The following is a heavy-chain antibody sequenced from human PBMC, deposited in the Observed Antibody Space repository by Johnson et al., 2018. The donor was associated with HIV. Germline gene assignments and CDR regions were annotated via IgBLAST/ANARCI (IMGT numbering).Heavy chain of an antibody. D-gene: IGHD3-3*01. V-gene: IGHV3-9*01. CDR3: AKDGTIEYAFDV. CDR2: ITWNSGKI. CDR1: GFTFSSYW. J-gene: IGHJ3*01. Sequence: VQLVESGGGLVKPGGSLRLSCAASGFTFSSYWMHWVRQAPGKGLVWVSGITWNSGKIDYTGSVKGRFTISRDNAKNSLYLQMNSLRVEDTALYYCAKDGTIEYAFDVWGQGTMVTVSS.